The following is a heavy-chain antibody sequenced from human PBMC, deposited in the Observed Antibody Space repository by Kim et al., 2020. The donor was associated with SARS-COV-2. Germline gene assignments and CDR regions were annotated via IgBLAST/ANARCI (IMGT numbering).Heavy chain of an antibody. CDR2: IKSKTDGGTT. CDR1: GFTSSNAW. J-gene: IGHJ5*01. D-gene: IGHD6-25*01. Sequence: GGSLRLSCAASGFTSSNAWMSWVRQAPGKGLEWVGRIKSKTDGGTTDYAAPVKGRFTISRDDSKNTLYLQMNSLKTEGTAVYYCTTDYGRLAAGSRFDTWGHRALVTVSS. CDR3: TTDYGRLAAGSRFDT. V-gene: IGHV3-15*01.